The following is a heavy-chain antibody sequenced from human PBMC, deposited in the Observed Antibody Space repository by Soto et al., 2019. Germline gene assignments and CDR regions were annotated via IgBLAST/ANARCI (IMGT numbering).Heavy chain of an antibody. V-gene: IGHV1-69*13. D-gene: IGHD3-9*01. CDR3: ARRHDILTGYYYYYYYYGMDV. Sequence: ASVKVSCKASGGTFSSYAISWVRQAPGQGLEWMGGIIPIFGTANYAQKFQGRVTITADESTSTAYMELSSLRSEDTAVYYCARRHDILTGYYYYYYYYGMDVWGQGTTVTVSS. J-gene: IGHJ6*02. CDR1: GGTFSSYA. CDR2: IIPIFGTA.